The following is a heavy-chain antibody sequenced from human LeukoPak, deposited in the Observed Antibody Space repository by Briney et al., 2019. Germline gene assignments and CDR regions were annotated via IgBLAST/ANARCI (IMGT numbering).Heavy chain of an antibody. J-gene: IGHJ2*01. D-gene: IGHD4-17*01. CDR2: IRYDGSNK. V-gene: IGHV3-30*02. CDR3: AQDRRSQPPYGAPFDL. CDR1: GFTFSSYG. Sequence: GGSLRLSCAASGFTFSSYGMHWVRQAPGKGLEWVAFIRYDGSNKYYADSVKGRFTISRDNSKNTLYLQMNSLRAEDTALYYCAQDRRSQPPYGAPFDLWGRGTLVTVSS.